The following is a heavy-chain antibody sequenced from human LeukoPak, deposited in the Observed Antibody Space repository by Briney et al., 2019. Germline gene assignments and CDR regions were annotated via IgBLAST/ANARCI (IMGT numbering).Heavy chain of an antibody. Sequence: PSETLSLTCTVSTGSISGYYWGWIRQPAGKGLEYIGRIYSSGSTDYNPSLKSRVTISVDKSKNQYSLKLSSVTAADTAVYYCARGQYQLILGYFYYYMDVWGKGTTVTVSS. D-gene: IGHD2-2*01. CDR2: IYSSGST. CDR3: ARGQYQLILGYFYYYMDV. J-gene: IGHJ6*03. V-gene: IGHV4-4*07. CDR1: TGSISGYY.